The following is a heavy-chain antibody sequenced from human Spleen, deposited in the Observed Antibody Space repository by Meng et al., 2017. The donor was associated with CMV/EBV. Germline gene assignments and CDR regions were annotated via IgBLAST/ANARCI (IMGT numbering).Heavy chain of an antibody. Sequence: SWVRQAHGQGLEWMGWISVYNGNTKFAEKFQDRVTMTADISTNTAYMELQSLRSDDTAVYYCARDRTGYCGSSSCYPLADWPTFDPWGQGTLVTVSS. D-gene: IGHD2-2*03. V-gene: IGHV1-18*01. CDR3: ARDRTGYCGSSSCYPLADWPTFDP. J-gene: IGHJ5*02. CDR2: ISVYNGNT.